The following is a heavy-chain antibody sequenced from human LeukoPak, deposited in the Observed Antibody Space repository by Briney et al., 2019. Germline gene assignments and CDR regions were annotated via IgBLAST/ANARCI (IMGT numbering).Heavy chain of an antibody. CDR2: INHSGST. CDR3: ARAQGAIWFGELLYFFDY. CDR1: GGSFSGYY. J-gene: IGHJ4*02. Sequence: SETLSLTCAVYGGSFSGYYWSWIRQPPGKGLEWIGEINHSGSTNYNPSLKSRVTISVDTSKNQFSLKLSSVTAADTAVYYCARAQGAIWFGELLYFFDYWGQGTLVTVSS. D-gene: IGHD3-10*01. V-gene: IGHV4-34*01.